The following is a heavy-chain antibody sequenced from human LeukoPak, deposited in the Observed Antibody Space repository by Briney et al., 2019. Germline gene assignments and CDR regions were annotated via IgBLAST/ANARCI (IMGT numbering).Heavy chain of an antibody. Sequence: PGGSLRLSYAASGFTFSSYAMSWVRQAPGKGLEWVSAISGSGGSTYYADSVKGRFTTSRDNSKNTLYLQMNSLRAEDTAVYYCAKVGYYDILTGYSYYFDYWGQGTLVTVSS. D-gene: IGHD3-9*01. CDR2: ISGSGGST. CDR3: AKVGYYDILTGYSYYFDY. J-gene: IGHJ4*02. V-gene: IGHV3-23*01. CDR1: GFTFSSYA.